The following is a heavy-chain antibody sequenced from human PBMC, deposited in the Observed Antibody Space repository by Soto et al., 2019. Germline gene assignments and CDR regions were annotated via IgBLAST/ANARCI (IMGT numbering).Heavy chain of an antibody. CDR1: GGSISSGEYY. D-gene: IGHD5-18*01. CDR3: ARQTRYGPHWYFDL. CDR2: IYYSGST. Sequence: QVQLQESGPGLVKPSQTLSLTCTVSGGSISSGEYYWNWVRQLPGKGLEWIGYIYYSGSTSYYPFLRSRVTISVDTSQNEISLRLSSLTAADTAVYYCARQTRYGPHWYFDLWGRGTLVTVSS. V-gene: IGHV4-31*03. J-gene: IGHJ2*01.